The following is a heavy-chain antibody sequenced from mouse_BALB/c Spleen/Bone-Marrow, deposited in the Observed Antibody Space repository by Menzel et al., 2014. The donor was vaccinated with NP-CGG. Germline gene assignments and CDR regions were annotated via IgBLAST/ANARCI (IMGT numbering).Heavy chain of an antibody. J-gene: IGHJ3*01. Sequence: EVKLMESGGGLVKSGGSLKLSCAASGFSFNSYGMSWVRQTPEKRLEWVATISGGGSYTFYPDSVKGRFTISRDNAKNNLYLQLGYLRSEDTALYYFARHTSKDQTELSFFFWGPRTLINVSA. V-gene: IGHV5-9-2*01. CDR3: ARHTSKDQTELSFFF. CDR1: GFSFNSYG. CDR2: ISGGGSYT.